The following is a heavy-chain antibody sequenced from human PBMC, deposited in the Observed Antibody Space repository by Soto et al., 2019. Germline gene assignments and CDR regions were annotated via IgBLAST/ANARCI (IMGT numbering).Heavy chain of an antibody. J-gene: IGHJ4*02. CDR3: TRSSSTVTTLDY. Sequence: PSETLSLTCAVSGGSISSGGDSWSWIRQPPGKGLEWIGYIYHSGSTYYNPSLKSRVTISVDTSKNQFSLKLSSVTAADTAVYYCTRSSSTVTTLDYWGQGTLVTVSS. CDR2: IYHSGST. CDR1: GGSISSGGDS. D-gene: IGHD2-2*01. V-gene: IGHV4-30-2*01.